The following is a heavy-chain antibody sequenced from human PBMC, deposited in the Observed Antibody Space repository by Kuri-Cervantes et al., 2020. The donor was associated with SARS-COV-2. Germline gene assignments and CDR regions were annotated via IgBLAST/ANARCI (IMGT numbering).Heavy chain of an antibody. V-gene: IGHV4-59*01. D-gene: IGHD1-26*01. Sequence: GSLRLSCTISGGSISSFYWSWIRQSPGKGLEWIAYFYHGDVTNYNPSLKSRVTISADTSKNQLSLKLHSVTAADTAVYFCVRGWKWELLRWGRGILVTVSS. CDR1: GGSISSFY. CDR3: VRGWKWELLR. J-gene: IGHJ4*02. CDR2: FYHGDVT.